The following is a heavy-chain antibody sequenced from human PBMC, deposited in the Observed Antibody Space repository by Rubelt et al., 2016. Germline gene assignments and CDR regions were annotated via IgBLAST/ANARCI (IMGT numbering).Heavy chain of an antibody. CDR1: GFTFSNYA. J-gene: IGHJ4*02. CDR3: ARGNYDSQSSVP. V-gene: IGHV3-48*03. D-gene: IGHD3-10*01. CDR2: ISSSGSTI. Sequence: GGSLRLSCAASGFTFSNYAMHWVRQAPGKGLEWVSFISSSGSTIYYADSVKGRFTISRDNAKNSLFLQMSSLSAEDTAVYYCARGNYDSQSSVPWGQGTLVTVSS.